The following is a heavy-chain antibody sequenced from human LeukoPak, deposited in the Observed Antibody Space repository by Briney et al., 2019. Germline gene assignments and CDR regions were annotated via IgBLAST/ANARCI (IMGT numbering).Heavy chain of an antibody. V-gene: IGHV1-3*01. CDR3: ARGGYDYVWEPYYFDY. D-gene: IGHD3-16*01. Sequence: GASVKVSCKASGYTFTSYAMHWVRQAPGQRLEWMGWINAGNGNTKYSQKFQGRVTITRDTSASTAYMELSSLRSEDTAVYYCARGGYDYVWEPYYFDYWGQGTLVTVSS. J-gene: IGHJ4*02. CDR2: INAGNGNT. CDR1: GYTFTSYA.